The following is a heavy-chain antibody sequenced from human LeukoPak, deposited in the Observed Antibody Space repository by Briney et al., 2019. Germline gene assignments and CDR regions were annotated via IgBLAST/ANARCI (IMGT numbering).Heavy chain of an antibody. D-gene: IGHD3-10*01. CDR3: ARGPMVRGVIIDFDY. V-gene: IGHV1-69*04. J-gene: IGHJ4*02. CDR1: GGTFSSYA. CDR2: IIPILGIA. Sequence: GASVKVSCKASGGTFSSYAISWVRQAPGQGPEWMGRIIPILGIANYAQKFQGRVTITADKFTSTAYMELSSLRSEDTAVYYCARGPMVRGVIIDFDYWGQGTLVTVSS.